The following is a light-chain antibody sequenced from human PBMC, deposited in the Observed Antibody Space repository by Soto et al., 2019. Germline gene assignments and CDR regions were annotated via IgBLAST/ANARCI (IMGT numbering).Light chain of an antibody. V-gene: IGKV3-20*01. CDR1: QTVSSSS. Sequence: DIVLTQSPGTLSLSPGERATLSCRASQTVSSSSLAWYQQKPGQAPRLLIFGASTRAAGFPDRFSGSGYGTDFTLTISRLEPEDFAVYYCQQYGSSPRTFGQGTKVEIK. CDR3: QQYGSSPRT. CDR2: GAS. J-gene: IGKJ1*01.